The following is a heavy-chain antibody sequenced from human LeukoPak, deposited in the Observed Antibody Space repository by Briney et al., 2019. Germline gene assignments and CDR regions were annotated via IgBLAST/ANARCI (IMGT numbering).Heavy chain of an antibody. Sequence: SGTLSLTCAVSGGSISSSNWWSWVRQPPGKELEWIGEIYHSGSTNYNPSLKSRVTISVDKSKNQFSLKLSSVTAADTAVYYCARWPSYYDFWSGYYIPPLEGYFDYWGQGTLVTVSS. D-gene: IGHD3-3*01. CDR3: ARWPSYYDFWSGYYIPPLEGYFDY. J-gene: IGHJ4*02. CDR1: GGSISSSNW. CDR2: IYHSGST. V-gene: IGHV4-4*02.